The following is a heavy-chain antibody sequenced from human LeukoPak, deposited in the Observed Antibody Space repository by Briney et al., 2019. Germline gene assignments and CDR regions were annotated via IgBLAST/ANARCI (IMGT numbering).Heavy chain of an antibody. D-gene: IGHD2-15*01. Sequence: GGSLRLSCAASGFTFSSYAMSWVRQAPGKGLEWVSAISGSGGSTYYADSVKGRFTISRDNSKNTLYLQMSSLRAEDTAVYYCAKGVSSGGTKYYFDYWGQGTLVTVSS. J-gene: IGHJ4*02. CDR2: ISGSGGST. CDR1: GFTFSSYA. CDR3: AKGVSSGGTKYYFDY. V-gene: IGHV3-23*01.